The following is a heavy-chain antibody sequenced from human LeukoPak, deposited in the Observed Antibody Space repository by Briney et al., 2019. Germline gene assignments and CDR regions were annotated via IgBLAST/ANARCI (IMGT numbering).Heavy chain of an antibody. CDR3: ARGHPYCTKGVCYWGWQAGFGFWFDP. Sequence: PSETLSLTCTVSGGSISGYHWSWIRQPPGKGLEWIGYIYYSGSTNYNPSLKSRGTISVDTSKNQFSLKLSSVSAADTAVYYCARGHPYCTKGVCYWGWQAGFGFWFDPWGQGTLVTVSS. D-gene: IGHD2-8*01. CDR2: IYYSGST. V-gene: IGHV4-59*01. CDR1: GGSISGYH. J-gene: IGHJ5*02.